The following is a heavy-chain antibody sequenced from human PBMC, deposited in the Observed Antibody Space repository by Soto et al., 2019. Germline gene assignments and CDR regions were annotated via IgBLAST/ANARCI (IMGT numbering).Heavy chain of an antibody. D-gene: IGHD3-16*01. V-gene: IGHV5-51*01. CDR3: ARSGRNAYYNMDV. CDR1: GYSFPTFW. CDR2: IYPGDSDT. J-gene: IGHJ6*02. Sequence: PGESLKISCNGSGYSFPTFWIGWVRQMPGKGLEWMGVIYPGDSDTRYSPSFQGQVTISADKSISTAYLQWSSLKASDAAMYYCARSGRNAYYNMDVWGQGTTVTVSS.